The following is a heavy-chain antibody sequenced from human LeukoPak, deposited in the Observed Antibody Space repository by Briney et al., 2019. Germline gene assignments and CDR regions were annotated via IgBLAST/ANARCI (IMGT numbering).Heavy chain of an antibody. J-gene: IGHJ5*02. D-gene: IGHD3-22*01. CDR1: GGTFSSYA. Sequence: SVKVSYKASGGTFSSYAISWVRQAPGRGLEWMGGIIPIFGTANYAQKFQGRVTITADESTSTAYMELSSLRSEDTAVYYCARDPGAEYYDSSGYYWFDPWGQGTLVTVSS. CDR2: IIPIFGTA. V-gene: IGHV1-69*13. CDR3: ARDPGAEYYDSSGYYWFDP.